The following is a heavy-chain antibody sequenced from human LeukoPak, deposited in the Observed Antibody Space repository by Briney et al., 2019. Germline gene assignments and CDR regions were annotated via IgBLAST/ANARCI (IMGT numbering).Heavy chain of an antibody. CDR2: FDPEDGET. J-gene: IGHJ4*02. Sequence: ASVKVSCKVSGYTLTELSMHWVRQAPGKGLEWMGGFDPEDGETIYAQKFQGRVTMTEDTSTDTAYMELSSLRSEDTAVYYCASAARLVEPYTFDYWGQGTLVTLSS. D-gene: IGHD1-14*01. CDR3: ASAARLVEPYTFDY. CDR1: GYTLTELS. V-gene: IGHV1-24*01.